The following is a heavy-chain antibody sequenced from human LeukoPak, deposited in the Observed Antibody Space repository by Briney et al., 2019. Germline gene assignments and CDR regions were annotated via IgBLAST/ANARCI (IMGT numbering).Heavy chain of an antibody. J-gene: IGHJ5*02. V-gene: IGHV4-4*07. D-gene: IGHD2-21*01. CDR3: AKVILTPQTPYNWFDP. CDR1: GGSISSYY. Sequence: SETLSLTCTVSGGSISSYYWSWIRQPAGKGLEWIGRIYTNGSTNYNPSLKSRVTMSVDTSKNQFSLKLSSVTAADTAVYYCAKVILTPQTPYNWFDPWGQGTLVTVSS. CDR2: IYTNGST.